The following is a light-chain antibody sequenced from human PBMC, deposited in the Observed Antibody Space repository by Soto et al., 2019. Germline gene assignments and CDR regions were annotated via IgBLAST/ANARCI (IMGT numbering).Light chain of an antibody. CDR1: QSVLYSSNNKNY. V-gene: IGKV4-1*01. CDR2: WAS. Sequence: DIVLTHLPDSLAVSLGERATINCKSSQSVLYSSNNKNYLAWYQQKPGQPPKLLICWASTRESGVPDRFSGSGSATDFTLTISSLQAEDVAVYYCQQYYSTLITFGQGTRLEIK. J-gene: IGKJ5*01. CDR3: QQYYSTLIT.